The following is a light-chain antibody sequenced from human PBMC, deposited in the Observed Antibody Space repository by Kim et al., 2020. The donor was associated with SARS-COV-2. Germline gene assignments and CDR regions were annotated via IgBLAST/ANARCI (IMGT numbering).Light chain of an antibody. Sequence: QLVLTQSPSASASLGASVKLTCTLSSGDSSYDIAWHQQRPEKGPRYLMKLNSDGSHSKGDGIPDRFSGSSSGAERYLTISSLQSEDEADYYCQTWGTGIRVFGGGTKLTVL. V-gene: IGLV4-69*01. CDR1: SGDSSYD. CDR3: QTWGTGIRV. CDR2: LNSDGSH. J-gene: IGLJ3*02.